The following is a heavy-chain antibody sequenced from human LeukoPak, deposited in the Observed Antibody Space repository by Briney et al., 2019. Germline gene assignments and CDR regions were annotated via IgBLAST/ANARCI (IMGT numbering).Heavy chain of an antibody. J-gene: IGHJ5*02. CDR3: ARAGGSGSYDLSLGFDP. V-gene: IGHV4-59*01. CDR1: GGSISSYY. CDR2: IYYSGSI. Sequence: SETLSLTCTVSGGSISSYYWSWIRQPPGKGLEWIGYIYYSGSINYNPSLKSRVTISVDTSKNQFSLKLSSVTAADTAVYYCARAGGSGSYDLSLGFDPWGQGTLVTVSS. D-gene: IGHD3-10*01.